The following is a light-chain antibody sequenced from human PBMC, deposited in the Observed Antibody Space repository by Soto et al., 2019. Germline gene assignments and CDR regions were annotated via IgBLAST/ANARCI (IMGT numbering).Light chain of an antibody. Sequence: QSVLTQPPSVSGAPGQRVTISCTGSSSNIGAPYDVHWYQQLPRTAPKLLIYGSTNRPSGVPDRFSGSKSGTSASLAIIGLQADDEADYYCQSYDRSLSGAVFGGGTQLTVL. CDR2: GST. CDR1: SSNIGAPYD. J-gene: IGLJ7*01. V-gene: IGLV1-40*01. CDR3: QSYDRSLSGAV.